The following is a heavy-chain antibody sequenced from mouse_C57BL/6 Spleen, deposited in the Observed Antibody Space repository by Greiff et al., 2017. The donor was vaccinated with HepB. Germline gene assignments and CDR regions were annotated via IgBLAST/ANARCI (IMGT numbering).Heavy chain of an antibody. CDR2: ILPGSGST. Sequence: QVQLKESGAELMKPGASVKLSCKATGYTFTGYWIEWVKQRPGHGLEWIGEILPGSGSTNYNEKFKGKATFTADTSSNTAYMQLSSLTTEDSAIYYCARKTTVVAMGSYWYFDVWGTGTTVTVSS. J-gene: IGHJ1*03. CDR1: GYTFTGYW. D-gene: IGHD1-1*01. V-gene: IGHV1-9*01. CDR3: ARKTTVVAMGSYWYFDV.